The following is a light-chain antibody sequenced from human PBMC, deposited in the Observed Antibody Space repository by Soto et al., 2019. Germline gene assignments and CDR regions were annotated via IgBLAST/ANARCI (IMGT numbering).Light chain of an antibody. V-gene: IGKV1-33*01. J-gene: IGKJ2*01. CDR3: QQYDDLPYT. Sequence: DIQLTQSPSSLSSSVGDRVTITCQASQDIKNFLNWYQQKPGKAPKLLIYDGSSLETGVPSRFSGSGSGTDFTLAISSLQPEDIATYYCQQYDDLPYTVGQGTKLEI. CDR1: QDIKNF. CDR2: DGS.